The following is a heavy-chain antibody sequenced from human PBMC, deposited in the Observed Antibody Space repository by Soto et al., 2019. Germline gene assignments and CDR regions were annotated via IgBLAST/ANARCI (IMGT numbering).Heavy chain of an antibody. Sequence: GGSLRLSCAASGFTFSSYWMSWVRQAPGKGLEWVANIKQDGSEKYYVDSVKGRFTISRDNAKNSLYLQMNSLRAEDTAVYYCARVDRVDPYDYIWGSYTRGDAFDIWGQGTMVTVSS. J-gene: IGHJ3*02. D-gene: IGHD3-16*01. CDR2: IKQDGSEK. V-gene: IGHV3-7*01. CDR1: GFTFSSYW. CDR3: ARVDRVDPYDYIWGSYTRGDAFDI.